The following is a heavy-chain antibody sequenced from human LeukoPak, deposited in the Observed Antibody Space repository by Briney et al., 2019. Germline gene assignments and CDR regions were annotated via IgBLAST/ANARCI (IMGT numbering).Heavy chain of an antibody. V-gene: IGHV3-23*01. CDR2: ISGSGGST. CDR3: AKAPSRAVFDY. J-gene: IGHJ4*02. D-gene: IGHD6-19*01. CDR1: EFTFSSYA. Sequence: GGSLSLSFAASEFTFSSYAMSWVRQAPGKGLEWVSAISGSGGSTYYADSVKGRFTISRDNSKNTLYLQMNSLRAEDTAVYYCAKAPSRAVFDYWGQGTLVTVSS.